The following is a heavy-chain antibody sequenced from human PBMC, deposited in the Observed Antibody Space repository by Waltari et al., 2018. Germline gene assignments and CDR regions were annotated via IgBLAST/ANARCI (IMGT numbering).Heavy chain of an antibody. CDR1: GFTFGDYA. D-gene: IGHD3-16*02. CDR3: RSGTFGGVIVPYYFDY. J-gene: IGHJ4*02. CDR2: IRSKAYGGTT. Sequence: EVQLVESGGGLVQPGRSLILSCTASGFTFGDYAISWFRQAPGKGLEWVGFIRSKAYGGTTEYAASVKGRFTISRDDSKSIAYLQMNSLKTEDTAVYYCRSGTFGGVIVPYYFDYWGQGTLVTVSS. V-gene: IGHV3-49*03.